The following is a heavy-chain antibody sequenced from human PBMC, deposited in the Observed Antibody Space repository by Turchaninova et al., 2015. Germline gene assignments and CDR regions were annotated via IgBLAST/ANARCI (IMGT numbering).Heavy chain of an antibody. CDR3: ATRYGSGI. CDR1: GGSLSGSS. Sequence: QVHLQQWGAGLLKPSEPLSLPCPGYGGSLSGSSGNWIRQPPGKGLEWIGEINHSGSTNYNPSLKSRVTISVDTSKNQFSLKLSAVTAADTAVYYCATRYGSGIWGQGTMVTVSS. J-gene: IGHJ3*02. CDR2: INHSGST. D-gene: IGHD5-18*01. V-gene: IGHV4-34*01.